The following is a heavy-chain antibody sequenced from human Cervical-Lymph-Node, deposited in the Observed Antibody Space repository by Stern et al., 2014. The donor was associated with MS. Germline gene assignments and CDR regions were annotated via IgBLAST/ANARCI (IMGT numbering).Heavy chain of an antibody. CDR1: GDIFSNFD. D-gene: IGHD6-13*01. V-gene: IGHV1-69*01. J-gene: IGHJ4*02. CDR3: ARHQEGIAAY. CDR2: ITPLLCTT. Sequence: MQLVESGAEVKKPGSSVKVSCKASGDIFSNFDISWVRQAPGQGLEWMGGITPLLCTTNYAQRFQGRVTFTADESTNTVYMELSSLRADDTAVFYCARHQEGIAAYWGQGTLVTVSS.